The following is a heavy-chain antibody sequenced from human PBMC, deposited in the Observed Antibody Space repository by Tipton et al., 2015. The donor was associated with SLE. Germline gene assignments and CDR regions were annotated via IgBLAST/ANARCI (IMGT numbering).Heavy chain of an antibody. Sequence: QSGAEVKKPGASVTVSCKASGYTFTRYGISWVRQAPGQGLEWMGWISAYNGKTNYAQKLQGRVTMTTDTSTSTAYMELRSLRSDDTAVYYCARDKITMVRGPPDYWGKGILVTVSS. J-gene: IGHJ4*02. V-gene: IGHV1-18*01. CDR1: GYTFTRYG. D-gene: IGHD3-10*01. CDR2: ISAYNGKT. CDR3: ARDKITMVRGPPDY.